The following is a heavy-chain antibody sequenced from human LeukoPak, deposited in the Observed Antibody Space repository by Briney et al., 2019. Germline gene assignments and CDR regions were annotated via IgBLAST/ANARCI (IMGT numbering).Heavy chain of an antibody. Sequence: SETLSLTCAVYGGSFSGYYWSWIRQPPGKGLEWIGEINHSGGTNYNPSLKGRVTISVDTSKNQFSLKLSSVTAADTAVYYCARHRGYYYGSGSYYPHDYWGQGTLVTVSS. CDR3: ARHRGYYYGSGSYYPHDY. CDR2: INHSGGT. J-gene: IGHJ4*02. D-gene: IGHD3-10*01. CDR1: GGSFSGYY. V-gene: IGHV4-34*01.